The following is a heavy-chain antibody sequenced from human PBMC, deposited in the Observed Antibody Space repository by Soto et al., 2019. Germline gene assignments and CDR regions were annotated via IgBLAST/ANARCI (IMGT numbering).Heavy chain of an antibody. D-gene: IGHD2-15*01. Sequence: GASVKVSCKASGYTFTSYGISWVRQAPGQGLEWMGWISAYNGNTKYAQKFQGRVTITRDTSASTAYMELSSLRSEDTAVYYCARGWGYCSGGSCYFTLLPSPVDYWGQGTLVTVSS. CDR1: GYTFTSYG. CDR2: ISAYNGNT. J-gene: IGHJ4*02. CDR3: ARGWGYCSGGSCYFTLLPSPVDY. V-gene: IGHV1-18*01.